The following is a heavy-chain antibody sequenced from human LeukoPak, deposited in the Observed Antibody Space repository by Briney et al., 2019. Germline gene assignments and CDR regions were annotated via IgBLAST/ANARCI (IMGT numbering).Heavy chain of an antibody. V-gene: IGHV4-59*01. D-gene: IGHD3-22*01. CDR3: ARLRGYSSGYYDAFDI. CDR2: IYYSGGT. CDR1: GGSISSYY. Sequence: SETLSLTCTVSGGSISSYYWSWIRQPPGKGLEWIGYIYYSGGTNYNPSLKSRVTISVDTSKNQFSLKLSSVTAADTAVYYCARLRGYSSGYYDAFDIWGQGTMVTVSS. J-gene: IGHJ3*02.